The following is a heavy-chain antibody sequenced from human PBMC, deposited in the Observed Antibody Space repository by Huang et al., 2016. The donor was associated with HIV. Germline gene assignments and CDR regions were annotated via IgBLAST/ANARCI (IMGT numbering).Heavy chain of an antibody. Sequence: QLQLQESGPGQVKPSETLSLTCTVSGDFISSTNYYWGWIRQSPGKGLEWVGSVDQSVSTNYNPSLKSRVTLSVDTSRNQFSLRLNSVTAADTAVYYCASQHIGAAATWFWGRGTQVAVSS. CDR2: VDQSVST. J-gene: IGHJ4*02. CDR3: ASQHIGAAATWF. V-gene: IGHV4-39*01. CDR1: GDFISSTNYY. D-gene: IGHD6-13*01.